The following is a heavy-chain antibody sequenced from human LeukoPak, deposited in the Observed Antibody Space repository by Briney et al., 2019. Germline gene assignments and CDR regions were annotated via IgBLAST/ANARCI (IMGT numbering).Heavy chain of an antibody. CDR1: GFTFSSYS. CDR3: AKRRSGGSHYYFDY. J-gene: IGHJ4*02. D-gene: IGHD2-15*01. V-gene: IGHV3-21*04. Sequence: GGSLRLSCAASGFTFSSYSMNWVRQAPGKGLEWVSSISSSSSYIYYADSVKGRFTISRDNSKNTLYLQMNSLRAEDTAVYYCAKRRSGGSHYYFDYWGQGTLVTVSS. CDR2: ISSSSSYI.